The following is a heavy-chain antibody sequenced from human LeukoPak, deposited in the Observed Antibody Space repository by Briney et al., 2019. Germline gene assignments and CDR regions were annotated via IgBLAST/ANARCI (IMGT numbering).Heavy chain of an antibody. CDR1: GFTFSSYA. J-gene: IGHJ4*02. V-gene: IGHV3-23*01. CDR2: ISGSGGST. Sequence: PGGSLRLSCAASGFTFSSYAMSWVRQAPGKGLEWVSAISGSGGSTYYADSVKGRFTISRDNSKNTLYLQMNSLRAEDTAVYYCAKDSGYYYDSSGYYYFDYWGQGILVTVSS. D-gene: IGHD3-22*01. CDR3: AKDSGYYYDSSGYYYFDY.